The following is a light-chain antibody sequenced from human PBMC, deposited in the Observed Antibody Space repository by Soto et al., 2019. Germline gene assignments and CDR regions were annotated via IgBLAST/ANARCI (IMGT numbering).Light chain of an antibody. CDR2: EGS. J-gene: IGLJ1*01. CDR1: NSDVGSYNL. Sequence: QSALTQPASVSGSPGQSITISCTGTNSDVGSYNLVSWYQQHPGKAPKLMIYEGSKRPSGVSNRFSGSKSGNTASLTISGLQAEDEADYYCCSYAGSSTVAIGTGTKVTVL. V-gene: IGLV2-23*03. CDR3: CSYAGSSTVA.